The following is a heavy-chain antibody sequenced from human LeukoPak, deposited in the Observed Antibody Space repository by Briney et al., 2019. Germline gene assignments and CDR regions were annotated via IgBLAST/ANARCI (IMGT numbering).Heavy chain of an antibody. CDR2: IYSGGST. V-gene: IGHV3-53*05. CDR1: GFTVSSNY. CDR3: ARDSGGYYDSSGYYYLSYFDY. Sequence: GGSLRLSCAASGFTVSSNYMSWVRQAPGKGLEWVSVIYSGGSTYYADSVKGRFTISRDNSKNTLYLQMNSLRAEDTAVYYCARDSGGYYDSSGYYYLSYFDYWGQGTLVTVSS. D-gene: IGHD3-22*01. J-gene: IGHJ4*02.